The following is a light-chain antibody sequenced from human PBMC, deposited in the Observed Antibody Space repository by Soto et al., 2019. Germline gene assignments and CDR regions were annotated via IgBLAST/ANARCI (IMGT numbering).Light chain of an antibody. V-gene: IGKV3-11*01. Sequence: EIVLTQSPATLSLSPGERATLSCRASQSVSSFLAWYQQKPGQAPRLLIYDASKRATGITTRFSGSGSGTDFTLTISRLEPEDFAVYYGHQRINWPLTFGGGTKVEI. CDR3: HQRINWPLT. CDR2: DAS. J-gene: IGKJ4*01. CDR1: QSVSSF.